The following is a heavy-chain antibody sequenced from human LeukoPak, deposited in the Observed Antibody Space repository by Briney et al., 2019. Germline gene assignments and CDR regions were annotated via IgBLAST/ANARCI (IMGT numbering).Heavy chain of an antibody. J-gene: IGHJ4*02. CDR1: GGSLSGYY. Sequence: PSETLSLTCAVYGGSLSGYYWSWIRQPPGKGLEWIGEINHSGSTNYNPSLKSRVTISVDTSKNQFSLKLSSVTAADTAVYYCARGASFDYWGQGTLVTVSS. V-gene: IGHV4-34*01. CDR2: INHSGST. CDR3: ARGASFDY.